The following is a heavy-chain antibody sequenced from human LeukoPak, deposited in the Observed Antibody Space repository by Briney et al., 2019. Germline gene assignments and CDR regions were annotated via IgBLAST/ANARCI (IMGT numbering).Heavy chain of an antibody. CDR2: ISAYNGNT. CDR3: AKWELLRGEYFQH. CDR1: GYTFTSYG. Sequence: ASVKVSCKASGYTFTSYGISWVRHAPGQGLEWMGWISAYNGNTNYAQKLQGRVTMTTDTSTSTAYMELRSLRSDDTAVYYCAKWELLRGEYFQHWGQGTLVPVSS. D-gene: IGHD1-26*01. J-gene: IGHJ1*01. V-gene: IGHV1-18*01.